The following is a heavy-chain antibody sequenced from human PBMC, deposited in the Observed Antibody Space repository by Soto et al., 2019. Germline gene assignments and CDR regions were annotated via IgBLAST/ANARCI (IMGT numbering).Heavy chain of an antibody. D-gene: IGHD3-3*01. CDR1: GYTFTSYA. Sequence: GASVKVSCKASGYTFTSYAMHWVRQAPGQRLEWMGWINAGNGNTKYSQKFQGRVTITRDTSASTAYMELSSLRSEDTAVYYCARDLRLITIFGVVGDWGWFDPWGQGTLVTVSS. CDR3: ARDLRLITIFGVVGDWGWFDP. V-gene: IGHV1-3*01. CDR2: INAGNGNT. J-gene: IGHJ5*02.